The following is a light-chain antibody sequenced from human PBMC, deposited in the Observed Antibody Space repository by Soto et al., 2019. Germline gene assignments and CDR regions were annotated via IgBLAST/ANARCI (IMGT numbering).Light chain of an antibody. V-gene: IGLV1-40*01. CDR3: SSYTGSSTVV. CDR1: SSNIGADYH. CDR2: GNT. J-gene: IGLJ2*01. Sequence: QSVLTQPPSVSGAPGQRVTIFCTGSSSNIGADYHVHWYQQLPGTAPRLLIYGNTNRPSGVPGRFSGSKSDTSASLAITGLQAEDEGDYYCSSYTGSSTVVFGGGTKLTVL.